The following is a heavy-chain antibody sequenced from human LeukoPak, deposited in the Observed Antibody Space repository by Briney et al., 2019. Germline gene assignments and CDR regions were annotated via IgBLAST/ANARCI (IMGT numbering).Heavy chain of an antibody. CDR3: XRGVGSGSXQPFDP. D-gene: IGHD3-10*01. Sequence: LRLSCAASGFTFSSYAMHWVRQPPGKGLEWIGYIYYSGSTYYNPSLKSRVTISVDTSKNQFSLKLSSVTAADTAVYYCXRGVGSGSXQPFDPWGQGTLVTVSS. J-gene: IGHJ5*02. V-gene: IGHV4-30-4*01. CDR1: GFTFSSYAMH. CDR2: IYYSGST.